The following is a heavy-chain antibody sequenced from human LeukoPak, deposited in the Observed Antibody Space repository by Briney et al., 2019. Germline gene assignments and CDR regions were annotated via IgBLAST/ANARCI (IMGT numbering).Heavy chain of an antibody. J-gene: IGHJ4*02. CDR1: GFTFSSYG. V-gene: IGHV3-30*18. CDR2: ISYDGSNK. D-gene: IGHD3-10*01. Sequence: GGSLRLSCAASGFTFSSYGMHWVRQAPGKGLEWVAVISYDGSNKYYADSVKGRFTISRDNSKNTLYLQMNSLRAEDTAAYYCAKDYLWFGELLPDYWGQGTLVTVSS. CDR3: AKDYLWFGELLPDY.